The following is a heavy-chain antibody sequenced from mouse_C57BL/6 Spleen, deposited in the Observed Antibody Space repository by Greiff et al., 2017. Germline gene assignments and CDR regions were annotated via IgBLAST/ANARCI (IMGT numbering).Heavy chain of an antibody. CDR1: GYSITSDY. J-gene: IGHJ2*01. Sequence: EVQLQQSGPGLAKPSQTLTLTCSVTGYSITSDYWNWIRKFPGNKLEYMGYISYSGGTYYNPSLKSRISITPDTSKNQYYLRLNSVTTEDTATYYCARWDRSGYEYFDYWGQGTTLTVSS. CDR2: ISYSGGT. V-gene: IGHV3-8*01. CDR3: ARWDRSGYEYFDY. D-gene: IGHD3-2*02.